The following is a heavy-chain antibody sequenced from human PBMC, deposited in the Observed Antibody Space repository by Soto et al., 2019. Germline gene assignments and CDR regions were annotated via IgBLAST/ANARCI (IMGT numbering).Heavy chain of an antibody. J-gene: IGHJ4*02. CDR2: IYHSGST. CDR1: GGSISSGGYS. V-gene: IGHV4-30-2*01. D-gene: IGHD3-3*01. CDR3: ARASTFTIFGVVNNYYFDY. Sequence: LSLTCAVSGGSISSGGYSWSWIRQPPGKGLEWIGYIYHSGSTYYNPSLKSRVTISVDRSKNQFSLKLSSVTAADTAVYYCARASTFTIFGVVNNYYFDYWGQGTLVTVSS.